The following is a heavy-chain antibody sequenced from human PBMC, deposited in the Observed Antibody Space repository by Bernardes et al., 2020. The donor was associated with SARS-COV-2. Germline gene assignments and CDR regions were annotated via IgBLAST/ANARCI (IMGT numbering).Heavy chain of an antibody. CDR3: ARGGIGWFGPPPDY. J-gene: IGHJ4*02. V-gene: IGHV4-59*01. Sequence: SEPLSLTCTVSGGSISSYYWSWIRQPPGKGLEWIGYIYYSGSTNYNPSLKSRVTISVDTSKNQFSLKLSSVTAADTAVYYCARGGIGWFGPPPDYWGQGTLVTVSS. D-gene: IGHD3-10*01. CDR2: IYYSGST. CDR1: GGSISSYY.